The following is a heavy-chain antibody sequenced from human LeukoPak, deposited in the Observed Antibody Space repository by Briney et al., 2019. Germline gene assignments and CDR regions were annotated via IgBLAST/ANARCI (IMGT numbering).Heavy chain of an antibody. V-gene: IGHV4-34*01. CDR2: INHSGST. J-gene: IGHJ6*02. CDR3: ARVNTVTDPIYYNYYGMDV. CDR1: GGSFSGYY. D-gene: IGHD4-11*01. Sequence: SETLSLTCAVYGGSFSGYYWSWIRQPPGKGLEWIGEINHSGSTNYNPSLKSRVTISVDTSKNQFSLKLSSVTAADTAVYYCARVNTVTDPIYYNYYGMDVWGQGTTVTVSS.